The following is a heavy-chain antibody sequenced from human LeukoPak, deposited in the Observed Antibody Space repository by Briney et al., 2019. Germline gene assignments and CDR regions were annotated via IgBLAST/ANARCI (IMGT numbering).Heavy chain of an antibody. V-gene: IGHV3-23*01. J-gene: IGHJ4*02. CDR2: FGHNGDIT. Sequence: GGSLRLSCAASGFTFSYYGLSWVRQAPGKGLEWVSGFGHNGDITYSDSVKGQFTISRDNSKNTLFLQMNSLRADDTAVYFCAKQAGWGAYFSFLPFDFWGRGTLVTVSS. D-gene: IGHD3-3*01. CDR3: AKQAGWGAYFSFLPFDF. CDR1: GFTFSYYG.